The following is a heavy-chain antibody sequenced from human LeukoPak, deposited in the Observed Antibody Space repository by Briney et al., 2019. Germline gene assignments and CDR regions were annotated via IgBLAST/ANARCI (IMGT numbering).Heavy chain of an antibody. CDR2: TYYDGSEK. CDR1: GLTIRYYG. CDR3: AKHSLKSDYTNGRIWDY. Sequence: GGSLRLSCATSGLTIRYYGMHWVPQTPGKELQGVAKTYYDGSEKFYADSVKGRFTISRDNSANTLYLQMGSLTAEDTAVYYCAKHSLKSDYTNGRIWDYWGQGTLVTVSS. D-gene: IGHD2-2*02. V-gene: IGHV3-33*06. J-gene: IGHJ4*02.